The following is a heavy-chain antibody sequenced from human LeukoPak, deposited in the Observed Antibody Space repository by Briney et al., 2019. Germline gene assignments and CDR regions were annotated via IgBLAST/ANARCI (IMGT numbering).Heavy chain of an antibody. D-gene: IGHD3-16*01. J-gene: IGHJ4*02. CDR2: ISSSSSYI. CDR1: GFTFSSYS. CDR3: ARDNGGVVGY. V-gene: IGHV3-21*01. Sequence: GGSLRLSCAASGFTFSSYSMNWDRQAPGKGLEWVSSISSSSSYIYYADSVKGRFTISRDNAKNSLYLQMNSLRAEDTAVYYCARDNGGVVGYWGQGTLVTVSS.